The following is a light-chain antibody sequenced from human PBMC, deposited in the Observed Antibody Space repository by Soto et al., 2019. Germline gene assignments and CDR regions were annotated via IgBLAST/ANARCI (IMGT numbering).Light chain of an antibody. CDR1: QSVNAN. Sequence: EVVMTQSPATLSVSPGERATLSCRASQSVNANLAWYQQMPGQAPRLLIHGASNRATGIPARFSGSGFGTEFIHTISRLQTEDYAVNYCQQYNTWLRTFGQGTKVEI. CDR2: GAS. V-gene: IGKV3-15*01. CDR3: QQYNTWLRT. J-gene: IGKJ1*01.